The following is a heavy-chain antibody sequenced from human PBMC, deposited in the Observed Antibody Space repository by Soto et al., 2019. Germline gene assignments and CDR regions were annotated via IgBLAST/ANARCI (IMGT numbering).Heavy chain of an antibody. Sequence: GGSLRLSCEASGFSFSTYSMHWVRQAPGKGLEWVSSIGRRSDIYYADSVKGRFTISRDNAKNSVSLQMNSLRDEDTAVYYCAREETAWPLAYGLDVWGQGATVTVSS. CDR3: AREETAWPLAYGLDV. CDR2: IGRRSDI. V-gene: IGHV3-21*01. J-gene: IGHJ6*02. CDR1: GFSFSTYS. D-gene: IGHD2-21*02.